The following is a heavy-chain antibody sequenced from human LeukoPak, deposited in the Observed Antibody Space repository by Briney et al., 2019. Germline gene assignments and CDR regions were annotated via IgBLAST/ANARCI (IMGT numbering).Heavy chain of an antibody. D-gene: IGHD5-18*01. Sequence: PGGSLRLSCAASGFTFSSYWMSWVRQAPGKGLEWVAFIRYDGSNKYYADSVKGRFTISRDNSKNTLYLQMNSLRAEDTAVYYCAKDRVDTAMVTFDYWGQGTLVTVSS. V-gene: IGHV3-30*02. CDR2: IRYDGSNK. CDR1: GFTFSSYW. J-gene: IGHJ4*02. CDR3: AKDRVDTAMVTFDY.